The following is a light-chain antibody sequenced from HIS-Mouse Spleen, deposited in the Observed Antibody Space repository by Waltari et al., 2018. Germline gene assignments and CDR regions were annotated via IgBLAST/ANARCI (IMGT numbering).Light chain of an antibody. CDR1: QSVLYSSNNKNY. Sequence: DIVMTQSPDSLAVSLGERATINCKSRQSVLYSSNNKNYLAWYQQKPGQPPKLLIYGASTRESGVPDRFSGSGSGTDFTLTISSLQAEDVAVYYCQQYYSTPTFGGGTKVEIK. CDR2: GAS. CDR3: QQYYSTPT. V-gene: IGKV4-1*01. J-gene: IGKJ4*01.